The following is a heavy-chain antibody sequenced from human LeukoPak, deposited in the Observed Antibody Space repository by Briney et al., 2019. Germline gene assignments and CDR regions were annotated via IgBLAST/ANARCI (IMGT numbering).Heavy chain of an antibody. CDR3: ANGLRYFDWLLDY. D-gene: IGHD3-9*01. J-gene: IGHJ4*02. V-gene: IGHV3-74*01. Sequence: GGSLRLSCAASGFTFSSYWTHWVRHAPGRGLVWVSRINSDGSSTSYADSVKGRFTISRDNAKNTLYLQMNSLRAEDTAVYYCANGLRYFDWLLDYWGQGTLVTVSS. CDR2: INSDGSST. CDR1: GFTFSSYW.